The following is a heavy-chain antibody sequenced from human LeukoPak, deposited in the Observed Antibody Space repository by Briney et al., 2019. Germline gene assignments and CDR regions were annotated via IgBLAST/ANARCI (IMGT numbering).Heavy chain of an antibody. CDR3: ARSDSSSWGYYYYYYMDV. Sequence: SETLSLSCAVFGGSFSGSYWGWIRQPPGKGLEWIGYIYYSGSTNYNPSLKSRVTISVDTSKNQFSLKLSSVTAADTAVYYCARSDSSSWGYYYYYYMDVWGKGTTVTVSS. CDR1: GGSFSGSY. CDR2: IYYSGST. V-gene: IGHV4-59*01. D-gene: IGHD6-13*01. J-gene: IGHJ6*03.